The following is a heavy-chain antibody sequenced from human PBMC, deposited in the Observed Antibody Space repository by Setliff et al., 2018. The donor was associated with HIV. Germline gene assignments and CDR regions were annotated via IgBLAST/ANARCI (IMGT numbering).Heavy chain of an antibody. Sequence: SETLSLTCSVSDDSFSSHFWSWIRQPPGKGLEYIGYIYYSGSTNYNPSLKSRVTISIDMFKNQVSLRLNSVTAADTAVYYCARVKGFWSDHIGTHDYHYYMDVWGKGTTVTVSS. J-gene: IGHJ6*03. CDR2: IYYSGST. D-gene: IGHD3-3*01. CDR3: ARVKGFWSDHIGTHDYHYYMDV. CDR1: DDSFSSHF. V-gene: IGHV4-59*11.